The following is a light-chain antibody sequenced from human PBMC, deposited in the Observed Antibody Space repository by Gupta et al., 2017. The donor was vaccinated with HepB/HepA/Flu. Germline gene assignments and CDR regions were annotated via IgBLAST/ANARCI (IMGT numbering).Light chain of an antibody. CDR3: QQYGSSPWT. CDR2: GAS. J-gene: IGKJ1*01. V-gene: IGKV3-20*01. Sequence: EIVLTQSPGTLSLSPGEGATLSCRATQSVSSSYLAWYHQRPGQAPRLLIYGASSRATGISDRFSGSGSGTDFTLTISRLEPDDSAMYYCQQYGSSPWTFGQGTKVESK. CDR1: QSVSSSY.